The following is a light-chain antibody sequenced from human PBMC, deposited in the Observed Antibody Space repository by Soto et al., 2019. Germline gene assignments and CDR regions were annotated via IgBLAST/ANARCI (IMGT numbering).Light chain of an antibody. Sequence: QAVVTQEPSFSVSPGGTVTLTCGLSSGSVSTTYYPSWYQQTPGQAPRTLIYSTNTRSSGVPDRFSGSILGNKAALTITGAQADDESDYYCALYLGSGTWVFGGRTQLTVL. CDR3: ALYLGSGTWV. V-gene: IGLV8-61*01. J-gene: IGLJ3*02. CDR1: SGSVSTTYY. CDR2: STN.